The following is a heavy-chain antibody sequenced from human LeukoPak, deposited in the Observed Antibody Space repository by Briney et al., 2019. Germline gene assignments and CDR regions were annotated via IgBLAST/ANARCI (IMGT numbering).Heavy chain of an antibody. D-gene: IGHD1-26*01. J-gene: IGHJ4*02. CDR3: ARYTGSYFPPLSFDY. V-gene: IGHV3-48*04. Sequence: QPGGSLRLACAASGFTFSTYSMNWVRQAPAKGLEWVSYISSSSTIYYADSVKGRFTISRDNAKNSLYLQMNSLRAEDTAVYYCARYTGSYFPPLSFDYWGQGALVTVSS. CDR1: GFTFSTYS. CDR2: ISSSSTI.